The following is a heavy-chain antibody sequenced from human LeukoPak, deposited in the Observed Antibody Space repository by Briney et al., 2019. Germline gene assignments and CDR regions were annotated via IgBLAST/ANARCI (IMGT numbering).Heavy chain of an antibody. J-gene: IGHJ4*02. CDR1: GYSFTSYW. Sequence: GESLKISCKGSGYSFTSYWIGWVRQMPGKGLEWMGIIYPGDSDTRYSPSFQGQVTISADKSISTAYLQWSSLKASDTAMYYCARIYYDYVWGSYLPHYFDYWGQGILVTVSS. D-gene: IGHD3-16*02. CDR3: ARIYYDYVWGSYLPHYFDY. CDR2: IYPGDSDT. V-gene: IGHV5-51*01.